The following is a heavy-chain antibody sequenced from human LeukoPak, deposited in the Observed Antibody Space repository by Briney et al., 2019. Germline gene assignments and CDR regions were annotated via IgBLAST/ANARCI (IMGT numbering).Heavy chain of an antibody. CDR3: AKELRYFDWFPSYYYYYYMDV. V-gene: IGHV3-30*04. D-gene: IGHD3-9*01. Sequence: PGRSLRLSCAASGFTFSNYAMHWVRQAPGKGLEWVAVISYDGSNKYYADSVKGRFTISRDNSKNTLYLQMNSLRAEDTAVYYCAKELRYFDWFPSYYYYYYMDVWGKGTTVTVSS. CDR1: GFTFSNYA. J-gene: IGHJ6*03. CDR2: ISYDGSNK.